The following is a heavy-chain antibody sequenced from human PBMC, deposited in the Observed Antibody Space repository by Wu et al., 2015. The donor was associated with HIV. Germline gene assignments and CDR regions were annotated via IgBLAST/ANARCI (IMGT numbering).Heavy chain of an antibody. CDR1: GFTFIDYH. CDR3: GRNPSRDCYGSTCFFKWFDS. V-gene: IGHV1-2*02. D-gene: IGHD2/OR15-2a*01. J-gene: IGHJ5*01. CDR2: IKPNSGDT. Sequence: QVQLVQSGAEVKKTGASVKVSCKASGFTFIDYHMHWVRQAPGQGLEWMGWIKPNSGDTNYAQKFQGRITLTRDTSINTAYLELSSLRSDDTAIYYCGRNPSRDCYGSTCFFKWFDSWGQGTLVTVSS.